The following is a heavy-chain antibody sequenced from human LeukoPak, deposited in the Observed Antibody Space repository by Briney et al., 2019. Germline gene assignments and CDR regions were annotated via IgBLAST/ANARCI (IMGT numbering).Heavy chain of an antibody. V-gene: IGHV3-30-3*01. CDR2: ISYDGSNK. D-gene: IGHD3-22*01. CDR3: ARSYTNYYDSSGYYYNYGTDV. J-gene: IGHJ6*02. CDR1: RFTFSNYA. Sequence: GRSLRLSCAASRFTFSNYAMHWVRQAPGKGLEGVAVISYDGSNKYYADSVKGRFTISRDNSRNTVYMEMNSLRAEDTAVYYCARSYTNYYDSSGYYYNYGTDVWGQGTTVTVSS.